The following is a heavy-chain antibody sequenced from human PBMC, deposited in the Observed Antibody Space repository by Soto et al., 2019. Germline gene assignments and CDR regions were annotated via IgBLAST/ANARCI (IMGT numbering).Heavy chain of an antibody. CDR1: GYTFTSYG. CDR3: AGSYGDYVYSFDY. CDR2: MSAYNGNT. J-gene: IGHJ4*02. Sequence: QVQLVQSGAEVKKPGASLKVSCKGSGYTFTSYGISWVRQAPGQGREWMGWMSAYNGNTNYAQKLNGRVTMTTDTSTITAYMERRSLGSEDSAVYYCAGSYGDYVYSFDYWGQGTLVTVSS. D-gene: IGHD4-17*01. V-gene: IGHV1-18*01.